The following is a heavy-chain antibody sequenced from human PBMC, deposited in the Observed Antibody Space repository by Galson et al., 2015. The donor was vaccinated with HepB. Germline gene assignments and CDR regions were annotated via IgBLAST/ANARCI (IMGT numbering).Heavy chain of an antibody. CDR2: ISYDGSNK. CDR1: GFTFSSYA. V-gene: IGHV3-30-3*01. D-gene: IGHD2-2*01. CDR3: ARDIDAYCSSTSCYRLDY. Sequence: SLRLSCAASGFTFSSYAMHWVRQAPGKGLEWVAVISYDGSNKYYADFVKGRFTISRDNSKNTLYLQMNSLRAEDTAVYYCARDIDAYCSSTSCYRLDYWGQGTLVTVSS. J-gene: IGHJ4*02.